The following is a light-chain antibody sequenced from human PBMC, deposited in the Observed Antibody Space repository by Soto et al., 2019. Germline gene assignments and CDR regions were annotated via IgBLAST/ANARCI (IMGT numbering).Light chain of an antibody. CDR3: QQYSSYSPIT. Sequence: DIQMTQSPSTLSASVGDRLTITFRASQSINNLLAWYQKKPGSAPKLLIYKASVLETVAPSRFSGTGSGMEFTLTINGLQPDDFATYYCQQYSSYSPITFGQGTRLEIK. V-gene: IGKV1-5*03. J-gene: IGKJ5*01. CDR1: QSINNL. CDR2: KAS.